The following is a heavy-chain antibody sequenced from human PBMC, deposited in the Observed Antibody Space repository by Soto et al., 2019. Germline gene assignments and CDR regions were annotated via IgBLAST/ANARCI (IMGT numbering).Heavy chain of an antibody. CDR3: ARQWLENWFDP. J-gene: IGHJ5*02. V-gene: IGHV1-18*01. CDR2: ISAYNGNT. CDR1: GYTFTSYG. Sequence: GASVKLSCKASGYTFTSYGISWVRQAPGQGLEWMGWISAYNGNTNYAQKLQGRVTMPTDTSTSTAYMELRSLRSDDTAVYYCARQWLENWFDPWGQGTLVTVSS. D-gene: IGHD6-19*01.